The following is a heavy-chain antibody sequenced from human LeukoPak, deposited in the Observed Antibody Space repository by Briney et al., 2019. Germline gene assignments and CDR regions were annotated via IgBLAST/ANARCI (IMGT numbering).Heavy chain of an antibody. D-gene: IGHD3-22*01. CDR1: GFTFSSCA. Sequence: PGGSLRLSCAASGFTFSSCAMHWVRQAPGKGLEWVAVISYDGSNKYYADSVKGRFTISRDNSKNTLYLQMNSLRAEDTAVYYCARDYYYDGSGYHENWFDPWGQGTLVTVSS. CDR2: ISYDGSNK. CDR3: ARDYYYDGSGYHENWFDP. V-gene: IGHV3-30-3*01. J-gene: IGHJ5*02.